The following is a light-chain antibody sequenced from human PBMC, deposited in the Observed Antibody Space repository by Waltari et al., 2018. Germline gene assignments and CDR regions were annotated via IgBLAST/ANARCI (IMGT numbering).Light chain of an antibody. J-gene: IGKJ1*01. CDR3: QQYNSYST. V-gene: IGKV1-5*01. CDR2: DAS. CDR1: QSISSW. Sequence: DIQMTQSPSTLSASVGDRVTIPCRASQSISSWLAWYQQKPGKAPNLLIYDASSVESGVPSRFSGSGSGTEFSLTISSLQPDDFATYYCQQYNSYSTFGQGTKVEIK.